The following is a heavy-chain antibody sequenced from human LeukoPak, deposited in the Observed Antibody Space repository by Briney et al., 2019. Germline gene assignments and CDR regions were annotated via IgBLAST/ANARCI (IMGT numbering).Heavy chain of an antibody. CDR1: GYTFTSYY. D-gene: IGHD1-26*01. Sequence: ASVKVSCKASGYTFTSYYMHWVRQAPGQGLEWMGIINPSGGSTSYAQKFQGRVTMTRDMSTTTDYMELSSLRSDDTAVYYCARDNSVGDVAWWFDPWGQGTLVTVSS. V-gene: IGHV1-46*01. CDR3: ARDNSVGDVAWWFDP. J-gene: IGHJ5*02. CDR2: INPSGGST.